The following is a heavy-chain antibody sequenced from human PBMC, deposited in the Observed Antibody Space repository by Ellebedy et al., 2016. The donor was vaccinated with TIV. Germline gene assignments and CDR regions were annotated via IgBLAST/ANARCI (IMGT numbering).Heavy chain of an antibody. CDR2: IDPAASNT. J-gene: IGHJ6*02. CDR3: ARHDGYGSGSSPLVGYDGLDD. Sequence: GESLKISCRGSGYSFRSFWITWVRQTPGKGLEWMGRIDPAASNTNYGPSFQGHVSISADTSISTAFLHWRSLKASDTGIYYCARHDGYGSGSSPLVGYDGLDDWGQGTTVIVSS. V-gene: IGHV5-10-1*01. D-gene: IGHD6-19*01. CDR1: GYSFRSFW.